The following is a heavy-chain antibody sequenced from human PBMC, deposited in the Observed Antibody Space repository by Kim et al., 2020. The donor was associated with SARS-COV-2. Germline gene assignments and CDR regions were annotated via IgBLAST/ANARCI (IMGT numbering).Heavy chain of an antibody. CDR2: INHSAST. V-gene: IGHV4-34*01. CDR1: GGSFSGYY. J-gene: IGHJ3*02. Sequence: SETLSLTCAVYGGSFSGYYWSWIRQPPGKGLEWIGEINHSASTNYNPSLKSRVTISVDTSKNQFSLKLSSVTAADTAVYYCARVRRGSGAFDIWGQGTMVTVSS. CDR3: ARVRRGSGAFDI. D-gene: IGHD3-10*01.